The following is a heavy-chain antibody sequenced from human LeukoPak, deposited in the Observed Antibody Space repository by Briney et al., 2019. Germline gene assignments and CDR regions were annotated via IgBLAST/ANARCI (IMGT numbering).Heavy chain of an antibody. J-gene: IGHJ4*02. CDR3: ARRGGNFDY. D-gene: IGHD3-10*01. V-gene: IGHV3-48*03. Sequence: GGSLRLSCAASGFTFGSSEINWMRQPPGRGPQWVSSITGDSSSIHYADSAKGRFTISRDNAKNSLYLQMNSLRAEDTAVYYCARRGGNFDYWGQGTLVTVSS. CDR1: GFTFGSSE. CDR2: ITGDSSSI.